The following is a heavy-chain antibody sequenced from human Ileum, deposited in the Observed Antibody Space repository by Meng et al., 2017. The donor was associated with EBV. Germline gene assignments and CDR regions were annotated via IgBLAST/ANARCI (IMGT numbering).Heavy chain of an antibody. CDR1: GDSVSGSDW. D-gene: IGHD3-10*01. CDR3: ARSSPIVRGLDY. CDR2: VYHDGAT. V-gene: IGHV4-4*02. Sequence: QVQLQGAGPGLGKPSGTRSLTCAVSGDSVSGSDWWSWVRQPPGKGLEWIGEVYHDGATNYHPSLKSRVTISLDKSKNEVNLHLNSLTAADTAVYFCARSSPIVRGLDYWGQGTLVTVSS. J-gene: IGHJ4*02.